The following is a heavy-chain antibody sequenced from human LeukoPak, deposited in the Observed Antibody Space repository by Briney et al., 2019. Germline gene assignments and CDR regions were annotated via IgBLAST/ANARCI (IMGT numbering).Heavy chain of an antibody. V-gene: IGHV3-23*01. J-gene: IGHJ4*02. CDR1: GFTFSSYA. D-gene: IGHD1-26*01. Sequence: GGALRLSCAASGFTFSSYAMSWVRQAPGKGLEWVSGISGSGGSTYYADSVKGRFTISRDNSKNTLYLQMNSLRAEDTAVYYCAKLPSQIVGATADYWGQGTLVTVSS. CDR3: AKLPSQIVGATADY. CDR2: ISGSGGST.